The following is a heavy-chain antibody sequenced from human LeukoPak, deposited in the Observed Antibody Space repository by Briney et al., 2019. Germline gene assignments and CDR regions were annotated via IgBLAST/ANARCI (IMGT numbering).Heavy chain of an antibody. CDR3: AREAPCTNGVCCTTIGPVFDY. Sequence: SETLSLTCTVSGGSISSYYWSWIRQPPGKGLEWIGYIYYSGSTNYNPSLKSRVTISVDTSKNQFSLKLSSVTAADTAVYYCAREAPCTNGVCCTTIGPVFDYWGQGTLVTVSS. J-gene: IGHJ4*02. CDR1: GGSISSYY. V-gene: IGHV4-59*01. CDR2: IYYSGST. D-gene: IGHD2-8*01.